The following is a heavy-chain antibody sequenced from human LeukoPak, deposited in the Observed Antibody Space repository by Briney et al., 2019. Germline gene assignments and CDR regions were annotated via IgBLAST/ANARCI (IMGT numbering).Heavy chain of an antibody. V-gene: IGHV3-30*02. CDR2: IRYDGSNK. Sequence: WVAFIRYDGSNKYYADSVKGRFTISRDNSKNTLYLQMNSLRAEDTAVYYCANTGRSFDYWGQGTLVTVSS. J-gene: IGHJ4*02. CDR3: ANTGRSFDY.